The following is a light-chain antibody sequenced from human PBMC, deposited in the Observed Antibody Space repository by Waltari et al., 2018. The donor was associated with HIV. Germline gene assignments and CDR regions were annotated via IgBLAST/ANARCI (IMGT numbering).Light chain of an antibody. CDR1: NSDVGNYNY. CDR3: CSYAGTFTWV. V-gene: IGLV2-11*01. J-gene: IGLJ3*02. Sequence: QSALTQPRSVSGSPGQSVTISCTGSNSDVGNYNYVSWYQQFPDKAPQVIIYDVTRRPSGVPNRFSGSKSDNTAYLTISGLQNEDEGVYFCCSYAGTFTWVFGAGTRLSVL. CDR2: DVT.